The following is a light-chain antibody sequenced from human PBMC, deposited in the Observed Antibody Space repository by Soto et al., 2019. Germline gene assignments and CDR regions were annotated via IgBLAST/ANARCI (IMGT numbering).Light chain of an antibody. J-gene: IGLJ1*01. CDR3: GTWDSSLSAYV. CDR2: DVS. CDR1: RSDVGAYNY. Sequence: QSALTQPPSVSGSPGQSVTISCTGTRSDVGAYNYVSWYQQHPGKAPKLMICDVSQRPSGIPDRFSGSKSGTSATLGITGLQTGDEADYYCGTWDSSLSAYVFGTGTKLTVL. V-gene: IGLV2-11*01.